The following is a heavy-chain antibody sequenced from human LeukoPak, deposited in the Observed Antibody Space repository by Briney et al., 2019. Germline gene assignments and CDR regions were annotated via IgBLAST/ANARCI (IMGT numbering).Heavy chain of an antibody. Sequence: PSETLSPTCTVSGDSISSGNYYWTWIRQPPGKGLEWIGYIYYSGSTFYNPSLKSRVTISVDTSKNEFSLKLSSVTAADTAVYYCAREFWSGSYSDKWGQGTLVTVSP. D-gene: IGHD3-3*01. CDR2: IYYSGST. CDR3: AREFWSGSYSDK. V-gene: IGHV4-30-4*01. J-gene: IGHJ4*02. CDR1: GDSISSGNYY.